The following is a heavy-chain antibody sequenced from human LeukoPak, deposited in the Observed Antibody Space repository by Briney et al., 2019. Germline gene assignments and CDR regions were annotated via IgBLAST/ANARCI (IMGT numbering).Heavy chain of an antibody. CDR3: ARKGTSGWVGFEI. J-gene: IGHJ3*02. Sequence: GASVKVSCKASGYTFTSYGISWVRQAPGQGLEWMGWITTHNGNTRYAQKVQGRVTMTTDTSTSIPYMELSRLTSDDTAVYYCARKGTSGWVGFEIWGQGTMVTVSS. V-gene: IGHV1-18*01. CDR1: GYTFTSYG. D-gene: IGHD6-19*01. CDR2: ITTHNGNT.